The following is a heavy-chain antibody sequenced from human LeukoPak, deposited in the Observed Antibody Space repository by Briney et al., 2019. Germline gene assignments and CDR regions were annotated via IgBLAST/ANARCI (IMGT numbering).Heavy chain of an antibody. D-gene: IGHD2-15*01. CDR2: ISGSGGST. Sequence: PGGSLRLSCAASGFTFISYAMSWVRQAPGKGLEWVSAISGSGGSTYYADSVKGRFTISRDNSKNTLYLQMNSLRAEDTAVYYCAKVWGVVVAAPFDYWGQGTLVTVSS. J-gene: IGHJ4*02. CDR3: AKVWGVVVAAPFDY. CDR1: GFTFISYA. V-gene: IGHV3-23*01.